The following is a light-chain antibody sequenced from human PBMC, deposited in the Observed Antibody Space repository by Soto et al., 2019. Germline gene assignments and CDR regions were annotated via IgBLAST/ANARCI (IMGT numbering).Light chain of an antibody. CDR1: SSNIASNT. CDR3: VAWDDSLNGPV. Sequence: QSVLNPPPSASGTPGQRVTISCSGSSSNIASNTVNWYQQLPGTAPKLLIHTNNQRPSGVPDRFSGSKSGTSASLAISGLQSEDEADYYCVAWDDSLNGPVFGGGTKLTVL. V-gene: IGLV1-44*01. CDR2: TNN. J-gene: IGLJ3*02.